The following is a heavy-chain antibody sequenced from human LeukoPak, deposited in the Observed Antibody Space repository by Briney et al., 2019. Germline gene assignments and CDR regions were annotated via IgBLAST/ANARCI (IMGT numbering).Heavy chain of an antibody. V-gene: IGHV3-7*04. CDR3: ARGLIAAAGTGYYYSYGMDV. CDR1: GFTFSNYW. D-gene: IGHD6-13*01. CDR2: IKQHGSEK. J-gene: IGHJ6*02. Sequence: GGSLRLSCAASGFTFSNYWMSWVRQAPGKGLEWVANIKQHGSEKYYVESAKGRFTISRDNAKNSLSLQMNTLRAEDSAVYYCARGLIAAAGTGYYYSYGMDVWGQGTTVTVSS.